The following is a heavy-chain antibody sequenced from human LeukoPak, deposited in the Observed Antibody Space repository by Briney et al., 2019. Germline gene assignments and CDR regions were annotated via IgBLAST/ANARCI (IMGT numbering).Heavy chain of an antibody. J-gene: IGHJ4*02. CDR2: ISAYNGNT. CDR3: ARGEDSSSWFTLDY. V-gene: IGHV1-18*01. D-gene: IGHD6-13*01. CDR1: GYTFTIYG. Sequence: ASVKVTCKASGYTFTIYGISWVRQAPGQGLEWMGWISAYNGNTNYAQKLQGRVTMTTDTSTSTAYMELRSLRSDDTAVYYCARGEDSSSWFTLDYWGQGTLVTVSS.